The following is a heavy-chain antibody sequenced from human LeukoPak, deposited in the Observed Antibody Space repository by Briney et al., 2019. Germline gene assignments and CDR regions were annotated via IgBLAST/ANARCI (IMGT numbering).Heavy chain of an antibody. CDR1: GFTFSSYA. CDR2: ISGSGGST. CDR3: AKYDSGSYPGPDAFDI. J-gene: IGHJ3*02. D-gene: IGHD1-26*01. Sequence: GGSLRLSCAASGFTFSSYAMSWVRQAPGKGLEWVSAISGSGGSTYYADSVKGRFTIPRDNSKNTLYLQMNSLRAEDTAVYYCAKYDSGSYPGPDAFDIWGQGTMVTVSS. V-gene: IGHV3-23*01.